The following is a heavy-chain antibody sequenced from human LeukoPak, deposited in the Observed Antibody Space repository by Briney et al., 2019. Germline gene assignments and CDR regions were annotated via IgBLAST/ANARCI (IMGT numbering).Heavy chain of an antibody. D-gene: IGHD4-11*01. CDR3: ARGDMTTVTTGFDY. Sequence: SETLSLTCTVSGSSISSGGYYWSWIRLHPGKGLEWIGYIYYSGSTYYNPSLKSRVTISVDTSKNQFSLKLSSVTAADTAVYYCARGDMTTVTTGFDYWGQGTLVTVSS. CDR2: IYYSGST. J-gene: IGHJ4*02. V-gene: IGHV4-31*03. CDR1: GSSISSGGYY.